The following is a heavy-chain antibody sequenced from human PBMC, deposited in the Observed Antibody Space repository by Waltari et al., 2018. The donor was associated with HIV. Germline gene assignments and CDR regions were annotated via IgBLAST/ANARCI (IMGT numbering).Heavy chain of an antibody. D-gene: IGHD5-12*01. Sequence: QVQLQESGPGLVKPSQTLSLTCAVSGGSISSGGYSWSWIRQPPGKGLEWIGYIYHSGSTYYNPSLKSRVTISVDRSKNQFSLKLSSVTAADTAVYYCARVVATSSYNWFDPWGQGTLVTVSS. CDR1: GGSISSGGYS. CDR3: ARVVATSSYNWFDP. V-gene: IGHV4-30-2*01. CDR2: IYHSGST. J-gene: IGHJ5*02.